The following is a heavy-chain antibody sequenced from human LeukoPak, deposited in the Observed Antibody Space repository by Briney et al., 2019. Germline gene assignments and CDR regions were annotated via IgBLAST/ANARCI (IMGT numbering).Heavy chain of an antibody. D-gene: IGHD4-11*01. CDR2: IYHSGST. J-gene: IGHJ4*02. CDR3: ARRYSNYFFDY. CDR1: GYSITSGYY. V-gene: IGHV4-38-2*01. Sequence: PSETLSLTCAVSGYSITSGYYWAWIRQPPGKGLGWIGNIYHSGSTYYNASLKSRVTISVDTSKNQFSLKLSSVTAADTAVYYCARRYSNYFFDYWDQGTLVTVSS.